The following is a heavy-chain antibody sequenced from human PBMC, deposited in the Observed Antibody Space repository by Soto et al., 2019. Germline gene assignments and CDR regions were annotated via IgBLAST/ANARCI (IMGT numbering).Heavy chain of an antibody. CDR1: GVSFTGYY. D-gene: IGHD3-22*01. CDR3: ARLAGGGYYFYDYYYGMDV. V-gene: IGHV4-34*01. J-gene: IGHJ6*02. Sequence: SETLSLTCAVFGVSFTGYYWIWIRQSPGKGLEWIGSIYYSGSTHYNPSLKSRVTISVDTSKNQFSLKLSSVTAADTAVYYCARLAGGGYYFYDYYYGMDVWGQGTTVTVSS. CDR2: IYYSGST.